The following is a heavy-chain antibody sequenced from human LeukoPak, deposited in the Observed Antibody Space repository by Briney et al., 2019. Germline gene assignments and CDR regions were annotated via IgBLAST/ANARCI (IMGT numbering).Heavy chain of an antibody. CDR1: GGSISSSSAY. CDR3: ARQGYCSGSSCIDAFGI. V-gene: IGHV4-61*05. D-gene: IGHD2-15*01. J-gene: IGHJ3*02. Sequence: SETLSLTCTVSGGSISSSSAYWSWIRQPPGKGLEWIAYIFYSGSTNYSPSLKSRVTISVDTSKNQFSLKLSSVTAADTAVYYCARQGYCSGSSCIDAFGIWGRGTVVTVSS. CDR2: IFYSGST.